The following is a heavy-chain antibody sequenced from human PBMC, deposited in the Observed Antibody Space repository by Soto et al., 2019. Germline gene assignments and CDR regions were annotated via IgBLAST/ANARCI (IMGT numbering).Heavy chain of an antibody. CDR3: GRVVEGATRHTDFDS. Sequence: PSETRSLTCAVSVFSISSCGYSWGWIRHPPGKGLEFIANVYYSGGAHYNPSFKSRVTISVDTATNQVSLRMSSVTAADTAVYFCGRVVEGATRHTDFDSWGQGTLVTVSS. CDR1: VFSISSCGYS. D-gene: IGHD2-21*01. CDR2: VYYSGGA. J-gene: IGHJ5*01. V-gene: IGHV4-39*01.